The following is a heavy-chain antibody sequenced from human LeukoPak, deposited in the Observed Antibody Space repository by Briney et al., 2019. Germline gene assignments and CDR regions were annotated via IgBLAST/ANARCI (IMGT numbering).Heavy chain of an antibody. D-gene: IGHD2-2*01. Sequence: SETLSLTCTVSGGSISSSSYYWGWIRQPPGKGLEWIGSIYYSGSTYYNPSLKSRVTISVDTSNNQLSLKVNSVTAADTAMYYCVKSNSRYQPWTLDIWGRGTMVTVSS. V-gene: IGHV4-39*07. CDR1: GGSISSSSYY. CDR2: IYYSGST. J-gene: IGHJ3*02. CDR3: VKSNSRYQPWTLDI.